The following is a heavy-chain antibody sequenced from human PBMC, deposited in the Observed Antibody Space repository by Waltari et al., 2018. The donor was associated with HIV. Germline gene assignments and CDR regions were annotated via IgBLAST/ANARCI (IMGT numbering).Heavy chain of an antibody. CDR3: ARFDGGNSEVYH. J-gene: IGHJ4*02. CDR1: GFTFGVYS. CDR2: IDSSSSYI. Sequence: EVHLVESGGGLVKPGGSLVPSCAGSGFTFGVYSMTWVRQAPGKGLEWVSTIDSSSSYIDYADSVRGRFTISRDNAKNSLFLQMDALRAEDTAFYYCARFDGGNSEVYHWGQGTLVTVSS. D-gene: IGHD2-21*02. V-gene: IGHV3-21*04.